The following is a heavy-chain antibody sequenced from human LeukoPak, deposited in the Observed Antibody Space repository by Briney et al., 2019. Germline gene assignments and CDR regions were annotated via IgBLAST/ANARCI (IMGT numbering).Heavy chain of an antibody. CDR1: GFTFSSYA. D-gene: IGHD6-6*01. J-gene: IGHJ4*02. Sequence: GGSLGLSCAASGFTFSSYAMSWVRQAPGKGLEWVSGISGSGGSTYYADSVKGRFTISRDNSKNTLYLQMNSLRVEDTAVYYCAKDGVSGIAARFDYWGQGTLVTVSP. CDR3: AKDGVSGIAARFDY. V-gene: IGHV3-23*01. CDR2: ISGSGGST.